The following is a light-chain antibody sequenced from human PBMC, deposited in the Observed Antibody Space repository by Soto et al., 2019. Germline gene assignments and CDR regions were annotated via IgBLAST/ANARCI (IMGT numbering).Light chain of an antibody. CDR2: GAS. J-gene: IGKJ1*01. Sequence: EIVMTQSPATLSVSPGERATLSCRASQSVSSILAWYQQKPGQAPRLLIYGASTRATGIPARFSGSGSGTELTLTISSLHSEDFAVYYCQQYNNWPTWTFGQGTKVEIQ. V-gene: IGKV3-15*01. CDR3: QQYNNWPTWT. CDR1: QSVSSI.